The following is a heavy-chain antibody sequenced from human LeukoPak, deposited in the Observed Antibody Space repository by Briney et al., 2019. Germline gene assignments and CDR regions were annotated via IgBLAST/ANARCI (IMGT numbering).Heavy chain of an antibody. Sequence: GGSLRLSCAASGFTFSGYGMHWVRQAPGKGLEWVAVISYDGSYKYYADSVQGRFTISRDNSKNTLYLQINSLRPDDTAVYYCARWDFDYWGQGTLVTVSS. V-gene: IGHV3-30*03. J-gene: IGHJ4*02. CDR3: ARWDFDY. CDR1: GFTFSGYG. CDR2: ISYDGSYK.